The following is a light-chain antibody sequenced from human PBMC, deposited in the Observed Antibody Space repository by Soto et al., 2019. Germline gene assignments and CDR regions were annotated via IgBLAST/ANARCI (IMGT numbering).Light chain of an antibody. Sequence: SALTQPRSVSGSPGQSVTISCTGTSSVVGSFNYVSWYQQHPGKAPKLMIYDVNQRPSGVPDRFSGSKSGNTASLTISGLQAEDEADYHCCSYAGSYTWVFGGGTKLTVL. CDR3: CSYAGSYTWV. CDR2: DVN. V-gene: IGLV2-11*01. J-gene: IGLJ3*02. CDR1: SSVVGSFNY.